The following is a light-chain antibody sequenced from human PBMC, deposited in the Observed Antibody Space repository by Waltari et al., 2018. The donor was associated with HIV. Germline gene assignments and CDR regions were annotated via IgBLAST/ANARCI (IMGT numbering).Light chain of an antibody. CDR3: QQLNS. CDR2: AAS. CDR1: QVISSY. Sequence: DVQLTQSPSFLSASVRDRVTITCRASQVISSYLAWYQQKPGKAPNLLIYAASTLQSGVPSRFNGSGSGTEFTLTISSLQPEDSATYYCQQLNSFGPGTKVEIK. V-gene: IGKV1-9*01. J-gene: IGKJ3*01.